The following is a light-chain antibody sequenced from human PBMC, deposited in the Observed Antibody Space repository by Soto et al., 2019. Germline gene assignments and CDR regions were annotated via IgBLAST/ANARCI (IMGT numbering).Light chain of an antibody. Sequence: EIVMTQSPDILSVSPGERATLSCRASQSISSNFAWYQQRPGQSPRLLIYGGSTRATGIPARFSGSGSGTDFTLTISSLQSEDFAIYYCQQYNKWPLFTFGPGTRVDIK. CDR1: QSISSN. CDR2: GGS. CDR3: QQYNKWPLFT. V-gene: IGKV3-15*01. J-gene: IGKJ3*01.